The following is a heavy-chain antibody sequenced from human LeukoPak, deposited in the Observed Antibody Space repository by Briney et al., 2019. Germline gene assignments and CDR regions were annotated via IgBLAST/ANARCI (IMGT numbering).Heavy chain of an antibody. CDR3: ARDRSGPFLFDY. V-gene: IGHV4-39*07. CDR2: IYYSGST. Sequence: PSGTPSLTCTVPGGSISSSSYYWGWIRQPPGKGLEWIGSIYYSGSTYYNPSLKSRVTISIDTSKNQFSLKLSSVTAADTAVYYCARDRSGPFLFDYWGQGALVTVSS. CDR1: GGSISSSSYY. J-gene: IGHJ4*02.